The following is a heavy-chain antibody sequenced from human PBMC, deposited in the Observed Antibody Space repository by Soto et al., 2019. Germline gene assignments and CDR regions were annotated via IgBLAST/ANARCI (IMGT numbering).Heavy chain of an antibody. CDR3: ARLSVRYCSGGSCSQLDY. J-gene: IGHJ4*02. CDR1: GFTFNSYS. CDR2: ISSTSGTI. D-gene: IGHD2-15*01. Sequence: ESVGGLVQPGGSLRLSCAASGFTFNSYSMTWVRQAPGKGLEWLSFISSTSGTIYYADSVKGRFTISRDNAKNSLYLQMNSLRDEDTAVYYCARLSVRYCSGGSCSQLDYWGQGTLVTVSS. V-gene: IGHV3-48*02.